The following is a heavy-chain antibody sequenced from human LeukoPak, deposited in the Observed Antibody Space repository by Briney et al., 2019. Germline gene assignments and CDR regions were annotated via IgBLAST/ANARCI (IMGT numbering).Heavy chain of an antibody. CDR3: ARGSYSSSWLDAYYYYMDV. D-gene: IGHD6-13*01. CDR1: GFTVSSNY. V-gene: IGHV3-53*01. CDR2: TYSGGRT. J-gene: IGHJ6*03. Sequence: GGSLRLSCAASGFTVSSNYMSWVRQAPGKGLEWVSVTYSGGRTYYADSVKGRFTISRDNSKNTLYLQMNSLRAEDTAVYYCARGSYSSSWLDAYYYYMDVWGKGTTVTISS.